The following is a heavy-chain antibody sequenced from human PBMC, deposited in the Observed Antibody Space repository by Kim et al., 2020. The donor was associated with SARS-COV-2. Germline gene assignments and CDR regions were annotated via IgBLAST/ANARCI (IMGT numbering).Heavy chain of an antibody. V-gene: IGHV3-48*03. CDR1: GFTFSSYE. CDR3: ASTARLDY. J-gene: IGHJ4*02. D-gene: IGHD6-6*01. CDR2: ISSSGTTI. Sequence: GGSLRLSCAASGFTFSSYEMNWVRQAPGKGLDWVSYISSSGTTIYYADSVKGRFTISRDNAKNSLYLQINSLRAEDTAVYYCASTARLDYWGQGTLVTVS.